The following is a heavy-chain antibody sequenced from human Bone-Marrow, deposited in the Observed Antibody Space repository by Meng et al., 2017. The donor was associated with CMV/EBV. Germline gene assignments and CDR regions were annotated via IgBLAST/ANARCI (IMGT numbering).Heavy chain of an antibody. CDR3: VIRRTGATAYK. V-gene: IGHV3-11*01. Sequence: LSCTAPGITLSAYYMSWIRQTPGKGLEWLSYISNSGNTIGYADSVKGRVTISRDNAKNSLYLQMNSLRAEDTAVYYCVIRRTGATAYKWGQGTLVTVSS. D-gene: IGHD1-26*01. J-gene: IGHJ4*02. CDR1: GITLSAYY. CDR2: ISNSGNTI.